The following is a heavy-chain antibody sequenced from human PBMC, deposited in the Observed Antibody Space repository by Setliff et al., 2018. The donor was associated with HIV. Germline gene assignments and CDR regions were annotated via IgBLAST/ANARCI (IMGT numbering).Heavy chain of an antibody. J-gene: IGHJ4*02. CDR3: AKGQGPVDY. Sequence: GASVKVSCKASGGSFSSYAINWVRQAPGQGLEWMGRISPNSGGAQYAQKFQGRFTLTTDTSVSTAYMELSGLRSDDTAVYYCAKGQGPVDYWGQGTLVTVSS. CDR1: GGSFSSYA. CDR2: ISPNSGGA. V-gene: IGHV1-2*06.